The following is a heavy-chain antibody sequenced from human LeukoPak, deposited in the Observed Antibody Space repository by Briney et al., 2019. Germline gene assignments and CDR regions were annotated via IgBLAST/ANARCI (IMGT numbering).Heavy chain of an antibody. CDR2: IYYSGST. CDR1: GGSISSSSYY. Sequence: SETLSLTCTVSGGSISSSSYYWGWIRQPPGTGLEWIGSIYYSGSTYYNPSLKSRVTISVDTSKNQFSLKLSSVTAADTAVYYCARLAARPGKYYFDYWGQGTLVTVSS. D-gene: IGHD6-6*01. V-gene: IGHV4-39*01. CDR3: ARLAARPGKYYFDY. J-gene: IGHJ4*02.